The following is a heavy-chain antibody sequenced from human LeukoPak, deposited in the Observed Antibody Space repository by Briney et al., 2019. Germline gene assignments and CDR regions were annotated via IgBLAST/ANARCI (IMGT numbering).Heavy chain of an antibody. D-gene: IGHD3-10*01. CDR2: IIPILGIA. J-gene: IGHJ5*02. Sequence: ASVKVSCKASGGTFSSYAISWVRQAPGQGLEWMGRIIPILGIANYAQKFQGRVTITADKSTSTAYMELSSLRSEDTAVYYCARGTYYYGSGSYSSHGPNWFDPWGQGTLVTVSS. CDR3: ARGTYYYGSGSYSSHGPNWFDP. CDR1: GGTFSSYA. V-gene: IGHV1-69*04.